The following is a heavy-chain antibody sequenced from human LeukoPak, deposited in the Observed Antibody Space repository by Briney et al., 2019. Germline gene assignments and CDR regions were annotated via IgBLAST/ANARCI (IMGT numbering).Heavy chain of an antibody. D-gene: IGHD3-16*01. CDR3: AKGKSLRHYYYYGMDV. V-gene: IGHV3-23*01. Sequence: PGGSLRLSCAASGFTFSTSAMNWVRQAPGKGLEWVSVIGGSGDTTYYADSVRGRFTISRDNFKNTLYLQMNSLTAEDTAIYYCAKGKSLRHYYYYGMDVWGQGTTVTASS. CDR1: GFTFSTSA. J-gene: IGHJ6*02. CDR2: IGGSGDTT.